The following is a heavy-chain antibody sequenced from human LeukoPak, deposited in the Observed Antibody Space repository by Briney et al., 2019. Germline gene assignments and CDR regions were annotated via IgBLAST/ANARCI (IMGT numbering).Heavy chain of an antibody. CDR3: ARENTMARGAFGAFDI. Sequence: SETLSLTCTVSGGSISSYYWSWIRQPPGKGLEWIGYIYYSGSTNYNPSLKSRVTVSVDTSNNQFSLKLSSVTAADTAVYYCARENTMARGAFGAFDIWGQGTMVTVSS. CDR1: GGSISSYY. D-gene: IGHD3-10*01. CDR2: IYYSGST. J-gene: IGHJ3*02. V-gene: IGHV4-59*13.